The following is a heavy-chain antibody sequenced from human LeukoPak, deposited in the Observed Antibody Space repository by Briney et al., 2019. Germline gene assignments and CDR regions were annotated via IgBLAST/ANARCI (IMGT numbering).Heavy chain of an antibody. V-gene: IGHV3-23*01. J-gene: IGHJ6*03. CDR3: ARESGGYSYGPTYMDV. D-gene: IGHD5-18*01. Sequence: GGSLRLSCAASGFTFSSYAMSWVRQAPGKGLEWVSAISGSGGSIYYADSVKGRFTISRDNAKNSLYLQMNSLRAEDTAVYYCARESGGYSYGPTYMDVWGKGTTVTVSS. CDR2: ISGSGGSI. CDR1: GFTFSSYA.